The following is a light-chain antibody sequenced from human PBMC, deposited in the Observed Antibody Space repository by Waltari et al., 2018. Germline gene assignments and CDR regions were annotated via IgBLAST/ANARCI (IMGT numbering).Light chain of an antibody. CDR3: QQYSSFIYT. CDR1: QSISIW. Sequence: DITMTQSPSTLSAFVGDRVNITCRASQSISIWLAWYQQKPGKAPKLLIYKATSLERGVPSRFSGSGSGTEFTLTISSLQPDDFASYYCQQYSSFIYTFGQGTKVEI. CDR2: KAT. J-gene: IGKJ2*01. V-gene: IGKV1-5*03.